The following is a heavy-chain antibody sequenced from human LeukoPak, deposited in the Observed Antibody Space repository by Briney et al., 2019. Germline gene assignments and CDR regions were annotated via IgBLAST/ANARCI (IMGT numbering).Heavy chain of an antibody. J-gene: IGHJ3*02. D-gene: IGHD6-13*01. CDR2: VRYGGST. CDR3: ARVSDSSWFSIHDAFDI. Sequence: SETLSLSCTVSGGSMSSNTHSWAWIRQPPGKRLEWIGSVRYGGSTYYNPSVNSRVSVSADTSKNHFSLNLTSVTAADTAVYYCARVSDSSWFSIHDAFDIWGQGTMVTVSS. V-gene: IGHV4-39*02. CDR1: GGSMSSNTHS.